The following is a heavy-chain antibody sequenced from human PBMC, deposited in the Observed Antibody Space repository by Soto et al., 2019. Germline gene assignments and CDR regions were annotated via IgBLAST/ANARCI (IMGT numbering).Heavy chain of an antibody. D-gene: IGHD6-19*01. CDR3: AREVAVACNFNY. CDR1: GFTFSSYW. Sequence: EVQLVESGGGLVQPGGSLRLSCAASGFTFSSYWMSWVRQAPGKGLEWVANIKQDGSEKYYVDSVKGRFTISRDNAKNSRYLQMNCLRAEDTAVYYCAREVAVACNFNYWGQGTLVTVSA. CDR2: IKQDGSEK. V-gene: IGHV3-7*01. J-gene: IGHJ4*02.